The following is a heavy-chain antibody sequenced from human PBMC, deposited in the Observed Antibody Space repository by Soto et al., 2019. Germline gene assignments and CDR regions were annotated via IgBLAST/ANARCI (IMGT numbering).Heavy chain of an antibody. J-gene: IGHJ5*02. CDR2: IYYSGST. Sequence: SETLSLTCTVSGGSISSYYWSWIRQPPGKGLEWIGYIYYSGSTYYNPSLKSRVTISVDTSKNQFSLKLSSVTAADTAVYYCARAMVVTQNWFDPWGQGTLVTVS. CDR1: GGSISSYY. V-gene: IGHV4-30-4*01. D-gene: IGHD2-21*02. CDR3: ARAMVVTQNWFDP.